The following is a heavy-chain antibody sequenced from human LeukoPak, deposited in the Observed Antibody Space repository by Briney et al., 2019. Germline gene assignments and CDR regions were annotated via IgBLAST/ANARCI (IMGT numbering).Heavy chain of an antibody. CDR1: GFTFSTYW. V-gene: IGHV3-74*01. J-gene: IGHJ4*02. D-gene: IGHD3-10*01. CDR3: ARHLNYYLDY. CDR2: ISSDGSIT. Sequence: GGSLRLSCAASGFTFSTYWMHWVRQAPGKGLVWVSRISSDGSITGYADSVKGRFTISRDNAKNTLYLQMNSLRAEDTAVYYCARHLNYYLDYWGQGTLVTVSS.